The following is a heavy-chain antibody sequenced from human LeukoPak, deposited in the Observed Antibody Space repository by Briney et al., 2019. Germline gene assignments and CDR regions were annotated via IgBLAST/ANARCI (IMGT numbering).Heavy chain of an antibody. CDR3: ARDFENGDYVSDY. CDR1: GFTVSSNY. D-gene: IGHD4-17*01. J-gene: IGHJ4*01. Sequence: PGGSLRLSCAASGFTVSSNYMSWVRQAPGKGLEWVSVIYSGGSTYYADSVKGRFTISRDNSKNTLYLQTNSLRAEDTAVYYCARDFENGDYVSDYWGHGTLVTVSS. CDR2: IYSGGST. V-gene: IGHV3-53*01.